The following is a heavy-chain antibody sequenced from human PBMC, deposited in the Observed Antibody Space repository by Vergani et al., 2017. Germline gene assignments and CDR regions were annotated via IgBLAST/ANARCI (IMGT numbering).Heavy chain of an antibody. D-gene: IGHD3-10*01. CDR1: GFTFSSYS. CDR2: ISSSSSYI. J-gene: IGHJ4*02. V-gene: IGHV3-21*01. CDR3: VKDRGLLWFGELLSHFDY. Sequence: VQLVESGGGLVKPGGSLRLSCAASGFTFSSYSMNWVRQAPGKGLEWVSSISSSSSYIYYADSVKGRFTISRDNSKNTLYLQMSSLRAEDTAVYYCVKDRGLLWFGELLSHFDYWGQGTLVTVSS.